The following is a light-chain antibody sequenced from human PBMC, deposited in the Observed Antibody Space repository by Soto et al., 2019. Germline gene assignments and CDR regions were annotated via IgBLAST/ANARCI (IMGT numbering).Light chain of an antibody. J-gene: IGKJ5*01. Sequence: EMMLTQSPRTLSLSQGKRATLSCRASHSVSSSYLAWYQQKPGQAPRLLIHGVSSRATGIPDRFSGSGSGTDFALTISSLQSEDFAVCYCQQYNNWPPITFGQGTRLEIK. V-gene: IGKV3-20*01. CDR2: GVS. CDR3: QQYNNWPPIT. CDR1: HSVSSSY.